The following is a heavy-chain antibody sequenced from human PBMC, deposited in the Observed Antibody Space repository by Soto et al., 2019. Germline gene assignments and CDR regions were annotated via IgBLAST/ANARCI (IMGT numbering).Heavy chain of an antibody. CDR3: AKDARGTIFGVVISLYYYMDV. V-gene: IGHV3-23*01. CDR2: ISGSGGSI. J-gene: IGHJ6*03. CDR1: GFIFSDYG. Sequence: GGSLRLSCSASGFIFSDYGMNWARQASGRGLEWLSAISGSGGSIYYADSVKGRFTISRDNSKNTLYLQMNSLRAEDTAVYYCAKDARGTIFGVVISLYYYMDVWGKGTTVTVSS. D-gene: IGHD3-3*01.